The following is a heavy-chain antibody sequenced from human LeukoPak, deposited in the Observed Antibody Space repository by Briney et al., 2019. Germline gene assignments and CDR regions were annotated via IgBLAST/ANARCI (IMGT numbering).Heavy chain of an antibody. V-gene: IGHV2-5*01. CDR1: GFSLSTSGVG. Sequence: SGPTLVNPTQTLTLTCTFSGFSLSTSGVGVGWIRQPPGKALGWLALIYWNDDKRYSPSLKSRLTITKDTSKNQVVLTMTNMDPVDTATYYCAHVTFHYYDSSGPGDYWGQGTLVTVSS. D-gene: IGHD3-22*01. CDR3: AHVTFHYYDSSGPGDY. J-gene: IGHJ4*02. CDR2: IYWNDDK.